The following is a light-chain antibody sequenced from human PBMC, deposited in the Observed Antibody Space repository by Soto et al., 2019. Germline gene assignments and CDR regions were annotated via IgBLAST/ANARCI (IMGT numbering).Light chain of an antibody. CDR2: KAT. CDR3: QQYNDFQYS. J-gene: IGKJ2*01. V-gene: IGKV1-5*03. Sequence: DIQMTQSPSTLSASVGDGVTITCRASQNIGSWLAWYQQKPGEAPKLLSSKATNLQSGVPSRFSGSGSGTDFSLTISRLQPVDSATYVCQQYNDFQYSFGTGTKLDI. CDR1: QNIGSW.